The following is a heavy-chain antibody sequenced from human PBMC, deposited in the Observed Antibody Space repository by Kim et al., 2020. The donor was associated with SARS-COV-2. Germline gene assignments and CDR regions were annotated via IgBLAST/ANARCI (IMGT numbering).Heavy chain of an antibody. CDR2: IYHSGST. CDR3: ARDGDSSGYYYGSVDP. Sequence: SETLSLTCTVSGYSISSGYYWGWIRQPPGKGLEWIGSIYHSGSTYYNPSLKSRVTISVDTSKNQFSLKLSSVTAADTAVYYCARDGDSSGYYYGSVDPWGQGTLVTVSS. CDR1: GYSISSGYY. J-gene: IGHJ5*02. V-gene: IGHV4-38-2*02. D-gene: IGHD3-22*01.